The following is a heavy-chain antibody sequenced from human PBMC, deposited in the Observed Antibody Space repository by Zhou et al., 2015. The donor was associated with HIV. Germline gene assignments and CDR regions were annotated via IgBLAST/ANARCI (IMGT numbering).Heavy chain of an antibody. V-gene: IGHV1-18*01. CDR1: DYIFTSYG. D-gene: IGHD1-1*01. CDR2: INTDNGVT. CDR3: ASGAPGTPNDYVFGWHYFAN. Sequence: QVHLVQSGPEVKKPGASVKVSCTTSDYIFTSYGVTWLRQAPGQGLEWMGWINTDNGVTNYAQNFQGRVTMTSETSTRTAYMDLRSLTSDDTAVYFCASGAPGTPNDYVFGWHYFANWGQGTVVTVSS. J-gene: IGHJ4*02.